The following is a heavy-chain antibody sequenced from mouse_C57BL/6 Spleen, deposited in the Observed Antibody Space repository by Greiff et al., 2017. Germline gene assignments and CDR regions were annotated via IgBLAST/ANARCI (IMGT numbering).Heavy chain of an antibody. CDR1: GFTFSDYY. Sequence: EVKLVESEGGLVQPGSSMKLSCTASGFTFSDYYMAWFRQVPEKGLEWVANINYDGSSTYYLDSLKSRFIISRDNAKNILYLQMSSLKSEDTATYYCARVDYYGSSSDLDDWGQGTTLTVSS. D-gene: IGHD1-1*01. V-gene: IGHV5-16*01. CDR2: INYDGSST. CDR3: ARVDYYGSSSDLDD. J-gene: IGHJ2*01.